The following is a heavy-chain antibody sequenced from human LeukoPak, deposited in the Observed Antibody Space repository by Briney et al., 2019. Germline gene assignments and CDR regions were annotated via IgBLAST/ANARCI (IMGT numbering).Heavy chain of an antibody. D-gene: IGHD3-10*01. CDR1: GFTVSSNS. CDR3: AKGFRFGELLYSFDY. Sequence: PGGSLRLSCTVSGFTVSSNSMSWVRQAPGKGLEWVSFIYSDNTHYSDSVKGRFTISRDNSKNTLYLQMNSLRAEDTAVYYCAKGFRFGELLYSFDYWGQGTLVTVSS. J-gene: IGHJ4*02. V-gene: IGHV3-66*03. CDR2: IYSDNT.